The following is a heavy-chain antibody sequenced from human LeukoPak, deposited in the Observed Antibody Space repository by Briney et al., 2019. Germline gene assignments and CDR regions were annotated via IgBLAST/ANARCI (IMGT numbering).Heavy chain of an antibody. CDR1: GYTFTSYY. CDR2: INPSGGST. Sequence: ASVKVSCKASGYTFTSYYMHWVRQAPGQGLEWMGIINPSGGSTSYAQKFQGRVTMTRDMSTSTVYMELSRLRSDDTAVYYCARDEQDNCSSTSCPILYYYYYMDVWGKGTTVTVSS. D-gene: IGHD2-2*01. CDR3: ARDEQDNCSSTSCPILYYYYYMDV. V-gene: IGHV1-46*01. J-gene: IGHJ6*03.